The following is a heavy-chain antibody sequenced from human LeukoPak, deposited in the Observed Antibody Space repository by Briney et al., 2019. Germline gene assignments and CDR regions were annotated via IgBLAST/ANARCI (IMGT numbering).Heavy chain of an antibody. V-gene: IGHV3-7*01. D-gene: IGHD1-26*01. Sequence: PGGSLRLSCAASGFTFSSYWMTWVRQAPGKGLEWVANIKQDGSEKYYVDAVKGRFTISRDNAKNSLYLQMNSLRAEDTAVYYCARENSGPYFDYWGQGTLVTVSS. CDR2: IKQDGSEK. CDR1: GFTFSSYW. CDR3: ARENSGPYFDY. J-gene: IGHJ4*02.